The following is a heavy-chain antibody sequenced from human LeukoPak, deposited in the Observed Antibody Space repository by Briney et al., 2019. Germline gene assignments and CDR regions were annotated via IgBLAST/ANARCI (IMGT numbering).Heavy chain of an antibody. D-gene: IGHD3-3*01. CDR1: GGSISSYY. J-gene: IGHJ5*02. CDR3: ARDSSRSIFGVVISWFDP. V-gene: IGHV4-4*07. Sequence: SETLSLTCTVSGGSISSYYWSWIRQPAGRGLEWIGRIYTSGSTYYNPSLKSQVTISVDTSKNQFSLKLSSVTAADTAVYYCARDSSRSIFGVVISWFDPWGQGTLVTVSS. CDR2: IYTSGST.